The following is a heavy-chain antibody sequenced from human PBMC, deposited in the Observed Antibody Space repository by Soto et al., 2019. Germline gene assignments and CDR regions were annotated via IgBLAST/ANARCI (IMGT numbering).Heavy chain of an antibody. V-gene: IGHV3-30-3*01. Sequence: PGGSLRLSCAAAEFTFSDYAMHWVRQAPGKGLEWVAVISDDGDKVFYADSTKDRLTISRDNSKSTLFLQLTSLGPEDTALYYCARAHYHDSSGPNGHAFDIWGQGTLVTVSS. CDR1: EFTFSDYA. CDR3: ARAHYHDSSGPNGHAFDI. J-gene: IGHJ3*02. D-gene: IGHD3-22*01. CDR2: ISDDGDKV.